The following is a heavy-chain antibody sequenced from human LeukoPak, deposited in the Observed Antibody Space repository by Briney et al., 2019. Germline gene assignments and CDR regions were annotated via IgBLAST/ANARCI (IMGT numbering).Heavy chain of an antibody. CDR3: ARHLGSGAAGPFRSFDI. CDR2: IHDSGIT. D-gene: IGHD2-15*01. CDR1: GGSIRSYF. V-gene: IGHV4-59*08. Sequence: PSETLSLTCTVSGGSIRSYFWSWIRQPPGKGLEWTAYIHDSGITNYNPSLKSRVTISVDTSKNQFSLKLNSVTAADTAVYYCARHLGSGAAGPFRSFDIWGQGIMVTVSS. J-gene: IGHJ3*02.